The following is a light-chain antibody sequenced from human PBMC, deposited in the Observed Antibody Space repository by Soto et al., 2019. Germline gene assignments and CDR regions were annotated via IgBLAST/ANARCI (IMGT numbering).Light chain of an antibody. CDR3: QQYNTWWT. CDR1: QRISSN. CDR2: GAS. J-gene: IGKJ1*01. V-gene: IGKV3D-15*01. Sequence: EIVMTQSPDTRSVSPGERATLSCRASQRISSNLAWYPQKPGQAPRLLIYGASTTATGNPARFIGNGSGTEFTLTISSLQSEDFAVYYCQQYNTWWTFRLGTKVDI.